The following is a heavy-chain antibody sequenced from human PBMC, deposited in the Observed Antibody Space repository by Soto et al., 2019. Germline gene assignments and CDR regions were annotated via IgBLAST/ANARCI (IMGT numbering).Heavy chain of an antibody. J-gene: IGHJ1*01. CDR1: GFTFSSYP. Sequence: EVQLLESGGDLVEPGGSLRLSCVGSGFTFSSYPMNWVRQAPGKGLEWVSAISGTPDMTYYANSVTGRFTISRDNSKNTLYLQVSSLRVEDTAIYYCAKYRWGATTVTSINWGRGTLVTVSS. CDR2: ISGTPDMT. D-gene: IGHD4-4*01. V-gene: IGHV3-23*01. CDR3: AKYRWGATTVTSIN.